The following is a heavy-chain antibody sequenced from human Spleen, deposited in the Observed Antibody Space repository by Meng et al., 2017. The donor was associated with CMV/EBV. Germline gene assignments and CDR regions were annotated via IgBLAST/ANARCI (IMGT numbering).Heavy chain of an antibody. CDR2: IRGSGTGT. V-gene: IGHV3-23*01. CDR1: GFGFNNFG. D-gene: IGHD4-23*01. J-gene: IGHJ4*02. CDR3: AKDRMVVTPYYFDF. Sequence: ACGFGFNNFGMGWVRQAPGKGLEWVSSIRGSGTGTYYADSVKGRFTISRDNSKNTVFLQMNSLRAEDTAVYYCAKDRMVVTPYYFDFWGQGALVTVSS.